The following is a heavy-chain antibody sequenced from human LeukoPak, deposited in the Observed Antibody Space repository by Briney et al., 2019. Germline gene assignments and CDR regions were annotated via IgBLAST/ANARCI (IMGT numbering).Heavy chain of an antibody. J-gene: IGHJ5*02. CDR1: GGSFSGYY. V-gene: IGHV4-34*01. CDR3: ARTGPSHYYGSGTSRFDP. D-gene: IGHD3-10*01. Sequence: PSETLSLTCAVYGGSFSGYYWSWLRQPPGKGLEWIGEINHSGSTNYNPSPKSRVTISVDTSKNQFSLKLSSVTAADTAVYYCARTGPSHYYGSGTSRFDPWGQGTLVTVSS. CDR2: INHSGST.